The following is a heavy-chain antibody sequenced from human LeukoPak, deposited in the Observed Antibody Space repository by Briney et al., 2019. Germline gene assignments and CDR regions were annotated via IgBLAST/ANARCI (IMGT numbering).Heavy chain of an antibody. CDR3: AKPSGSGVDY. V-gene: IGHV3-30*02. Sequence: AGGSLRLSCGASGFTFSTHDMHWVRQAPGKGLEWVAFIRYDGSHEHYADSVKGRFTISRDNSKNTLYLQMNSVRSEDTALYYCAKPSGSGVDYWGQGTRVTVSS. D-gene: IGHD1-26*01. CDR1: GFTFSTHD. CDR2: IRYDGSHE. J-gene: IGHJ4*01.